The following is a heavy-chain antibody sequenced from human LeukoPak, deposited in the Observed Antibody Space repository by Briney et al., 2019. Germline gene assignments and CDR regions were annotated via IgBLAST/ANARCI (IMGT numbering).Heavy chain of an antibody. Sequence: GGSLRLSCAASGFTFSSYSMNWVRKAPGKGLEWVSSISSSSSYIYYADSVKGRFTISRDNAKNSLYLQMNSLRAEDTAVYYCARVPTMVRGVFDYWGQGTLVTVSS. CDR2: ISSSSSYI. D-gene: IGHD3-10*01. CDR1: GFTFSSYS. CDR3: ARVPTMVRGVFDY. V-gene: IGHV3-21*04. J-gene: IGHJ4*02.